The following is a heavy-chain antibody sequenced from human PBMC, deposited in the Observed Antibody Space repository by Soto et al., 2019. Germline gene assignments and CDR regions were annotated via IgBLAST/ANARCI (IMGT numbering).Heavy chain of an antibody. CDR2: ISYDGSKQ. CDR3: ARDIAPDIVVVPAARPSSYYYYGMDV. J-gene: IGHJ6*02. CDR1: GFTFSNYS. D-gene: IGHD2-2*01. Sequence: SLGPSFAASGFTFSNYSMHWVRQAPGKGLAWVAVISYDGSKQYYADSVKGRFTISRDNSKNTLYLQMNSLRAEDTAVYYCARDIAPDIVVVPAARPSSYYYYGMDVWGQGT. V-gene: IGHV3-30-3*01.